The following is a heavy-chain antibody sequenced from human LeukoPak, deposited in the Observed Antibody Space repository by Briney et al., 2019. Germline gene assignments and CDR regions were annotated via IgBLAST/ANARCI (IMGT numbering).Heavy chain of an antibody. CDR3: ARARTLRYFDWLYFDY. CDR1: GYTFTSYG. Sequence: ASVKVFCKASGYTFTSYGISWVRQAPGQGLEWMGWISAYNGNTNYAQKLQGRVTMTTDTSTSTAYMELRSLRSDDTAVYYCARARTLRYFDWLYFDYWGQGTLVTVSS. D-gene: IGHD3-9*01. CDR2: ISAYNGNT. V-gene: IGHV1-18*01. J-gene: IGHJ4*02.